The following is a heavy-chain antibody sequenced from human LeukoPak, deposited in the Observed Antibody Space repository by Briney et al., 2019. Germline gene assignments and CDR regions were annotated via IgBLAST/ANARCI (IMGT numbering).Heavy chain of an antibody. J-gene: IGHJ2*01. Sequence: SETLSLTCAVYGGSFSGYYWSWIRQPPGRGLEWIGEINHSGSTNYNPSLKSRVTISVDTSKNQFSLKLSSVTAADTAVYYCARAGGSYLGYWYFDLWGRGTLVTVSS. CDR3: ARAGGSYLGYWYFDL. V-gene: IGHV4-34*01. D-gene: IGHD1-26*01. CDR1: GGSFSGYY. CDR2: INHSGST.